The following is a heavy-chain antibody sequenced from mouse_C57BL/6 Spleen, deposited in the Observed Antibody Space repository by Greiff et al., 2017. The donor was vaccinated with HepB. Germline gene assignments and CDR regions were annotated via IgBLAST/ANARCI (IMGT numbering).Heavy chain of an antibody. CDR2: IYPRDGST. Sequence: VVKPGASVKLSCKASGYTFTSYDINWVKQRPGQGLEWIGWIYPRDGSTKYNEKFKGKATLTVDTSSSTAYMELHSLTSEDSAVYFCAYYGSRYYFDYWGQGTTLTVSS. J-gene: IGHJ2*01. CDR3: AYYGSRYYFDY. D-gene: IGHD1-1*01. CDR1: GYTFTSYD. V-gene: IGHV1-85*01.